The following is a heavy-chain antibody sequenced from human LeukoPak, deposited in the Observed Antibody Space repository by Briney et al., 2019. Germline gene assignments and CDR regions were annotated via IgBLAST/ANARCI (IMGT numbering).Heavy chain of an antibody. CDR2: IYYSGST. CDR1: GGSISSSSYY. Sequence: SETLSLTCTVSGGSISSSSYYWGWIRQPPGKGLEWIGSIYYSGSTYYNPSLKSRVTISVDTSKNQFSLKLRSVTAADTAVYYCASQSRDGYSYFDYWGQGTLVTVSS. CDR3: ASQSRDGYSYFDY. J-gene: IGHJ4*02. D-gene: IGHD5-24*01. V-gene: IGHV4-39*01.